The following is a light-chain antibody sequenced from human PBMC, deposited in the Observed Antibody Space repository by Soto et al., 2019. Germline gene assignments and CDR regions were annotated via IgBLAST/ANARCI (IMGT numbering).Light chain of an antibody. J-gene: IGKJ4*01. CDR1: QSVRSNE. CDR3: HQYGSSPLT. CDR2: GAS. Sequence: EIVLTQSPGTLSLSPGERATLSCRASQSVRSNELAWYQQKPGQAPRLLIYGASSRATAIPDRVSGSGSGTDFTLTISRLEPDDFAVYYCHQYGSSPLTFGGGTKVEFK. V-gene: IGKV3-20*01.